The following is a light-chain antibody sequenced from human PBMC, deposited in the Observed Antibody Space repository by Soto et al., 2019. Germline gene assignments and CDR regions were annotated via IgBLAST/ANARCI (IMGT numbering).Light chain of an antibody. J-gene: IGLJ3*02. CDR2: FGS. CDR3: QAYDYSLTASV. CDR1: SSNIGANT. V-gene: IGLV1-44*01. Sequence: QSVLTQSPSASGTPGQRVTISCSGSSSNIGANTVNWYQQLPGTAPKLLIFFGSHRPSGVSDRFSGSKSGSSASLAISGIQSEDEAEYYCQAYDYSLTASVFGGGTKLTVL.